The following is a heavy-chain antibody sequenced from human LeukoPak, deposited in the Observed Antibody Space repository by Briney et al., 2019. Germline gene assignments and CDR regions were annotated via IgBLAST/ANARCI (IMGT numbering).Heavy chain of an antibody. CDR3: TTVSVGWDYFDY. CDR1: GFTFSNAW. J-gene: IGHJ4*02. D-gene: IGHD2-15*01. CDR2: IKSKTDGGTT. V-gene: IGHV3-15*01. Sequence: GGSLRLSCAASGFTFSNAWMSWVRQAPGKGLEWVGRIKSKTDGGTTDYAAPVKGRFTISRDDSKNTLYLQMDSLKTEDTAVYYCTTVSVGWDYFDYWGQGTLVTVSS.